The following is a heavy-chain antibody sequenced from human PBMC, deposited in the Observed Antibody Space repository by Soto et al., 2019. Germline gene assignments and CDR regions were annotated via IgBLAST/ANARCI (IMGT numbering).Heavy chain of an antibody. Sequence: SETLSLTCAVSGGSFSSYYWSWIRQPPGKGLEWIGYIYYSGSTNYNPSLKSRVTISVDTSKNQFSLKLSSVTAADTAVYYCARHGPIAAAGTVFDYWGQGTLVTV. D-gene: IGHD6-13*01. V-gene: IGHV4-59*08. CDR1: GGSFSSYY. CDR2: IYYSGST. CDR3: ARHGPIAAAGTVFDY. J-gene: IGHJ4*02.